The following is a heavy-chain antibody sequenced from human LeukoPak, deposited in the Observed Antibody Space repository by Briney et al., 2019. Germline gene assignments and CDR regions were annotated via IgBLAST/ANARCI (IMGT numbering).Heavy chain of an antibody. D-gene: IGHD3-9*01. V-gene: IGHV1-18*01. CDR2: ISAYNGNT. J-gene: IGHJ4*02. CDR3: ARDPLRYFDWLSGGGVDY. Sequence: ASVKVSCKASGYTFTSYGISWVRQAPGQGLEWMGWISAYNGNTNYAQKFQGRVTMTRDTSISTAYMELSRLRSDDTAVYYCARDPLRYFDWLSGGGVDYWGQGTLVTVSS. CDR1: GYTFTSYG.